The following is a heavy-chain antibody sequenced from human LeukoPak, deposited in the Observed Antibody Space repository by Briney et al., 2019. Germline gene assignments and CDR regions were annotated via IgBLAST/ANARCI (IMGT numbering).Heavy chain of an antibody. CDR1: GFTFSSYS. D-gene: IGHD6-19*01. Sequence: PGGSLRLSCAASGFTFSSYSMNWVRQAPGKGLEWVSSISSSSSYIYYADSVKGRFTISRDNSKNTLYLQMNSLRAEDTAVYYCAKDSSDIDYWGQGTLVTVSS. V-gene: IGHV3-21*04. CDR3: AKDSSDIDY. CDR2: ISSSSSYI. J-gene: IGHJ4*02.